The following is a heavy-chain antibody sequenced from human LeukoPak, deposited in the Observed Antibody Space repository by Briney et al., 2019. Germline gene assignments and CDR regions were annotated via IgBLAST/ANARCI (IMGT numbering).Heavy chain of an antibody. Sequence: GGSLRLSCAAAGFTFTDYGMSWVRQAPGKGLEWVSTINNSGGNTHYADSVKGQFTISRDNSKHTLYLQMNSLTDEDTAIYYCAKDAGASSAFFDLWGQGTLVTVSS. J-gene: IGHJ4*02. D-gene: IGHD2-8*02. V-gene: IGHV3-23*01. CDR3: AKDAGASSAFFDL. CDR1: GFTFTDYG. CDR2: INNSGGNT.